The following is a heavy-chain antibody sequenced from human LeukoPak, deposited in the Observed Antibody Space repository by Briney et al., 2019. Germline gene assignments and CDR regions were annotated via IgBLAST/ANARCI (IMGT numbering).Heavy chain of an antibody. D-gene: IGHD3-22*01. CDR2: IYYSGST. V-gene: IGHV4-59*06. CDR1: GGSYSNYY. Sequence: PSETLSLTCTVSGGSYSNYYWSLIRQHAGKGLEWIGYIYYSGSTYYNPSLKSRVTISVDTSKNQFSLKLSSVTAADTAVYYCARAVDSLFDYWGQGTLVTVSS. CDR3: ARAVDSLFDY. J-gene: IGHJ4*02.